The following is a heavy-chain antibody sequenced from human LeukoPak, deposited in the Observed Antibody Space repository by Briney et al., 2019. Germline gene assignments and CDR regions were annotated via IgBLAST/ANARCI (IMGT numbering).Heavy chain of an antibody. V-gene: IGHV7-4-1*02. J-gene: IGHJ4*02. Sequence: ASVKVSCKASGYTFTSYAMNWVRQAPGQGLEWMGWINTNTGNPTYAQGFTGRFVFSLDTSVSTAYLQISSLKAEDTAVYYCARLHNKYSSSSLFDWGQGTLVTVSS. CDR3: ARLHNKYSSSSLFD. CDR2: INTNTGNP. CDR1: GYTFTSYA. D-gene: IGHD6-6*01.